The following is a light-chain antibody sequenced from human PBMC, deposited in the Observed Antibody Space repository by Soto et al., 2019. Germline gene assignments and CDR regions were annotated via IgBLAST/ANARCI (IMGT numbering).Light chain of an antibody. CDR3: QQYNSYSWT. CDR1: QSISSW. J-gene: IGKJ1*01. CDR2: DAS. V-gene: IGKV1-5*01. Sequence: DIQMTQSPSTLSASVGDRVTITCRASQSISSWLAWYQQKPGKAPKLLIYDASRLESGVPSRLSGSGSGTEFTLTISSLQPDDFATYYCQQYNSYSWTFGQGTQVEIK.